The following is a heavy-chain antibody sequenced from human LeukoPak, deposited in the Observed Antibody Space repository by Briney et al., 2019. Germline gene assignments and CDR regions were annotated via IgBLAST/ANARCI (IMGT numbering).Heavy chain of an antibody. Sequence: GGSLRLSCAASGFTFDDYGMSWVRQAPGKGLEWVSGINWNGGSTGYADSVKGRFTISRDNAKNSLYLQMNSLRAEDTAVYYCARDDYDSSNGAFDIWSQETMVTVSS. CDR2: INWNGGST. J-gene: IGHJ3*02. CDR3: ARDDYDSSNGAFDI. CDR1: GFTFDDYG. V-gene: IGHV3-20*04. D-gene: IGHD3-22*01.